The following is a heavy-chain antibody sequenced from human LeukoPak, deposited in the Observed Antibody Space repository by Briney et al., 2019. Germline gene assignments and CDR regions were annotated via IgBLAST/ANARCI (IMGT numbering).Heavy chain of an antibody. J-gene: IGHJ4*02. CDR1: GFTFSSYA. CDR2: ISYDGSNK. CDR3: ARGPDYYDSSGYAKFDY. Sequence: PGGSLRLSCAASGFTFSSYAMHWVRQAPGKGLEWVAVISYDGSNKYYADSVKGRFTISRDNSKNTLYLQMNSLRAEDTAVYYCARGPDYYDSSGYAKFDYWGQGTLVTVSS. V-gene: IGHV3-30*04. D-gene: IGHD3-22*01.